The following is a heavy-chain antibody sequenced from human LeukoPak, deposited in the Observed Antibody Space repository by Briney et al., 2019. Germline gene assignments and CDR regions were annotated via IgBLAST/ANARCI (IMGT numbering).Heavy chain of an antibody. V-gene: IGHV3-23*01. J-gene: IGHJ4*02. D-gene: IGHD6-19*01. Sequence: GGSLRLSCAASGFTFNRNAISWVRQAPGKGLEWVSTIGGSGDKTFYADSVKGRFTISRDNSKNMVHLQMNSLTGEDTALYYCVRRGDSKSGWGDQEFWGPGALVTVSS. CDR1: GFTFNRNA. CDR2: IGGSGDKT. CDR3: VRRGDSKSGWGDQEF.